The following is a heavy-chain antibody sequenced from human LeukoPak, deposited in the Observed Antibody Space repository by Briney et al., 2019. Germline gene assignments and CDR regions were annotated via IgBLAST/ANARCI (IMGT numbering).Heavy chain of an antibody. CDR1: GYTFTSYG. D-gene: IGHD3-16*01. CDR2: ISAYNGNT. Sequence: GASVKVSCKASGYTFTSYGISWVRQAPGQGLEWMGWISAYNGNTDYAQSLQGRVTMTIDTSTSTVYMELRSLRSDDTAVYYCARDVGRSYDLDYWGRGTLVTVSS. V-gene: IGHV1-18*01. CDR3: ARDVGRSYDLDY. J-gene: IGHJ4*02.